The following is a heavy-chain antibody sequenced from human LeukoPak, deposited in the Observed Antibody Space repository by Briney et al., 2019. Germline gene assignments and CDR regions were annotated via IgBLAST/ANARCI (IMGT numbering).Heavy chain of an antibody. V-gene: IGHV3-11*04. J-gene: IGHJ6*02. D-gene: IGHD3/OR15-3a*01. Sequence: GGSLTLFCAVSGFTLRDYYMRWLRQAPGRGREWVSYMGSTWFTILHAPSVKGRCPLSRDNDKNSLYLQMNILRADDTAVYYCARDGNYDYWTAQSAGDGMDVWGQGTTVTVSS. CDR2: MGSTWFTI. CDR3: ARDGNYDYWTAQSAGDGMDV. CDR1: GFTLRDYY.